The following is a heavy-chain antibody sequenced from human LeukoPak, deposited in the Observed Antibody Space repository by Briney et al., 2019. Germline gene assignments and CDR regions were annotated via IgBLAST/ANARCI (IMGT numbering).Heavy chain of an antibody. CDR1: GGSFSGYY. V-gene: IGHV4-34*01. CDR3: ARVAVAAINDY. J-gene: IGHJ4*02. CDR2: INHSGST. D-gene: IGHD6-19*01. Sequence: SETLSITCAVYGGSFSGYYWSWIRQPPGKGLEWIGEINHSGSTNYNPSLKSRVTISVDTSKNQFSLKLSSVTAADTAVYYCARVAVAAINDYWGQGTLVTVSS.